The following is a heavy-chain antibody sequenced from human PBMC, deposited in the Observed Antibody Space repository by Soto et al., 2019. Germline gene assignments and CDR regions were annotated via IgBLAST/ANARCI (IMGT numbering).Heavy chain of an antibody. CDR1: GFTFSSYA. Sequence: PGGSLRLSCAASGFTFSSYAMSWVRQAPGKGLEWVSAISGSGGSTYYADSVKGRFTISRDNSKNTLYLQMNSLRAEDTAVYYCAKFIYDFWSGYPIDYWGQGTLVTVSS. V-gene: IGHV3-23*01. CDR3: AKFIYDFWSGYPIDY. CDR2: ISGSGGST. J-gene: IGHJ4*02. D-gene: IGHD3-3*01.